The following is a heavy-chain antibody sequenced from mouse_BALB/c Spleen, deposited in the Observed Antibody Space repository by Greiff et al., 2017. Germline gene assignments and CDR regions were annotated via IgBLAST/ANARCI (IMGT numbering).Heavy chain of an antibody. D-gene: IGHD1-1*02. Sequence: QVQLQQPGAELVKPGASVKLSCKASGYTFTSYWMHWVKQRPGQGLEWIGEINPSNGRTNYNEKFKSKATLTVDKSSSTAYMQLSSLTSEDSAVYYCAGGNYLDYWGQGTTLTVSS. CDR2: INPSNGRT. J-gene: IGHJ2*01. CDR3: AGGNYLDY. V-gene: IGHV1S81*02. CDR1: GYTFTSYW.